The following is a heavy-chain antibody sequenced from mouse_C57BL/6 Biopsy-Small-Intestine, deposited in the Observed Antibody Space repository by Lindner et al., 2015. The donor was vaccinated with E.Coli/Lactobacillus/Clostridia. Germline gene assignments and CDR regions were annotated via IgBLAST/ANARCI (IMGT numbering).Heavy chain of an antibody. J-gene: IGHJ4*01. CDR2: ISSGGSYT. CDR3: ARRGPLYAMDY. Sequence: VQLQESGGDLVKPGGSLKLSCAASGFTFSSYGMSWVRQTPDKRLEWVATISSGGSYTYYPDSVKGRFTISRDNAKNTLYLQMSSLKSEDTAMYYCARRGPLYAMDYWGQGTSVTVSS. V-gene: IGHV5-6*01. CDR1: GFTFSSYG.